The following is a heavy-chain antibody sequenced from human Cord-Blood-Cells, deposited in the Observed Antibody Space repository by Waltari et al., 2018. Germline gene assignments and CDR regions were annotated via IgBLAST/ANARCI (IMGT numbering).Heavy chain of an antibody. CDR1: GFTFSSYE. Sequence: EVQLVESGGGLVQPGGSLRLSGAASGFTFSSYEMNWVRQAPGKGLEWVSYISSSGSTIYYADSVKGRFTISRDNAKNSLYLQMNSLRAEDTAVYYCARDLYYSNYYYGMDVWGQGTTVSVSS. J-gene: IGHJ6*02. CDR2: ISSSGSTI. CDR3: ARDLYYSNYYYGMDV. V-gene: IGHV3-48*03. D-gene: IGHD4-4*01.